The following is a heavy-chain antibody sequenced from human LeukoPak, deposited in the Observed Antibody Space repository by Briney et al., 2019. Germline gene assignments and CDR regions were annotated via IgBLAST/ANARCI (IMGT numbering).Heavy chain of an antibody. J-gene: IGHJ4*02. V-gene: IGHV4-34*01. CDR1: GGSFSGYY. Sequence: SETLSLTCAVYGGSFSGYYRTWIRQPPGKGLEWIGEIHHSGSTNYNPSLKSRVTISVDTSKNQFSLKVSSVTAADTAVYCCARSLNKWEPVDYWGQGTLVTVSS. D-gene: IGHD1-26*01. CDR2: IHHSGST. CDR3: ARSLNKWEPVDY.